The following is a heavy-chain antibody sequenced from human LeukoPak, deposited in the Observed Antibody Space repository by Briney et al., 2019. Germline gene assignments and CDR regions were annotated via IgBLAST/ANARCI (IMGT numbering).Heavy chain of an antibody. CDR1: GYTFTSYY. CDR2: IWYDGSNI. D-gene: IGHD3-22*01. V-gene: IGHV3-33*01. Sequence: KLSCKASGYTFTSYYMHWVRQAPGKGLEWLAVIWYDGSNIYYADSVKGRFAISRDNSKNTLYLLLNSLRADDTAVYYCARARNNYDISSVSALDYWGQGT. CDR3: ARARNNYDISSVSALDY. J-gene: IGHJ4*02.